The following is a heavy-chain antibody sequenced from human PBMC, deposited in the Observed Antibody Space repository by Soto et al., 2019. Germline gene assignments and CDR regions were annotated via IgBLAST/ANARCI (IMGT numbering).Heavy chain of an antibody. V-gene: IGHV3-23*01. Sequence: SGGSLRLSCATSGLNFNGYTMSWVRQAPGQGLEWVSGIAETGSSTYYADSVKGRFTISRDNSENTLYLQMNNLRAEDTAIYYCAKPVYGSGIPDYWGQGTLVTVSS. CDR3: AKPVYGSGIPDY. J-gene: IGHJ4*02. D-gene: IGHD3-10*01. CDR2: IAETGSST. CDR1: GLNFNGYT.